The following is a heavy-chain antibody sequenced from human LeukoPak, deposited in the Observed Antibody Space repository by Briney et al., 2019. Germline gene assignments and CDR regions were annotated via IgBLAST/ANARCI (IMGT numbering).Heavy chain of an antibody. J-gene: IGHJ3*02. CDR1: GGSISSFY. CDR2: IYYTGST. D-gene: IGHD1-26*01. Sequence: SETLSLTCTVSGGSISSFYWSWIRQPPGKGLEWIGYIYYTGSTNYNSSLKSRVTISVDTSKNQFSLKLSSVTAADTAVYCARLGYSGSYYERTFDIWGQGTMVTVSS. CDR3: ARLGYSGSYYERTFDI. V-gene: IGHV4-59*08.